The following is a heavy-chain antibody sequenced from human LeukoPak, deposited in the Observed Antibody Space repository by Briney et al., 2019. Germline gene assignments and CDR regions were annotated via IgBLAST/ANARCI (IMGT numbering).Heavy chain of an antibody. D-gene: IGHD2-2*01. J-gene: IGHJ5*02. Sequence: SETLSLTCAVYGGSFSGYYWSWIRQPPGKGLEWIGEINHSGSTNYNPSLKSRVTISGDTSKNQFSLKLSSVTAADTAVYYCARGGVIRQPDIVVVPAARPSNWFDPWGQGTLVTVSS. CDR3: ARGGVIRQPDIVVVPAARPSNWFDP. CDR1: GGSFSGYY. CDR2: INHSGST. V-gene: IGHV4-34*01.